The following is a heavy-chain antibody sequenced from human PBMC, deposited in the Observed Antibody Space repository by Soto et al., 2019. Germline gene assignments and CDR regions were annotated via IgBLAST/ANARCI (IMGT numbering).Heavy chain of an antibody. CDR2: IIPIFGTA. Sequence: QVQLVQSGAEVKKPGSSVKVSCKASGGTFSSYAISWVRQAPGQGLEWMGGIIPIFGTAYYAQKFQGRVTITADESTSTAYMELSSLRSEDTAVYYCARGVELGYCSGGSCYEDAFDIWGQGTMVTVSS. V-gene: IGHV1-69*01. J-gene: IGHJ3*02. D-gene: IGHD2-15*01. CDR1: GGTFSSYA. CDR3: ARGVELGYCSGGSCYEDAFDI.